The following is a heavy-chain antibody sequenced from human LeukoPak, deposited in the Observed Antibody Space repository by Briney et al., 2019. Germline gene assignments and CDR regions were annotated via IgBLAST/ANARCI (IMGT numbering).Heavy chain of an antibody. V-gene: IGHV1-69*13. CDR3: ARGPGCSSTSCYGPYGMDV. CDR1: GGTFSSYA. D-gene: IGHD2-2*01. J-gene: IGHJ6*02. CDR2: IIPIFGTA. Sequence: GASVKVSCKASGGTFSSYAISWLRQAPGQGLEWMGGIIPIFGTANYAQKFQGRVTITADESTSTAYMELSSLRSEDTAVYYCARGPGCSSTSCYGPYGMDVWGQGTTVTVSS.